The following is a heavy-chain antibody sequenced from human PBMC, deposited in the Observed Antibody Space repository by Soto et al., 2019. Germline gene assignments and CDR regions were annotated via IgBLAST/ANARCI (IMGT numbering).Heavy chain of an antibody. V-gene: IGHV3-48*02. J-gene: IGHJ5*02. CDR2: ISSSSSTI. D-gene: IGHD6-19*01. Sequence: EVQLVESGGGLVQPGGSLRLSCAASGFTFSSYSMNWVRQARGQRLEWVSYISSSSSTIYYADSVKGRFTISRDNAKNSLYLQMNSLRDEDTAVYYCAREGGWLNWFDPWGQGTLVTVSS. CDR3: AREGGWLNWFDP. CDR1: GFTFSSYS.